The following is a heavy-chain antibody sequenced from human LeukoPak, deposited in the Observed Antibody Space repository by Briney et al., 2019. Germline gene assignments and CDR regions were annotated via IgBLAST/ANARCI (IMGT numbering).Heavy chain of an antibody. D-gene: IGHD6-13*01. CDR3: AKSRAACTGPYLYLGWDV. Sequence: PGGSLTPAWAASGFTFTTFCITCDRQAPGKGLEWVSALRGSGAATYYADSVKGRFTISRDNSKNTLYLQMNSLRAEDTAVYYCAKSRAACTGPYLYLGWDVSG. CDR2: LRGSGAAT. CDR1: GFTFTTFC. J-gene: IGHJ6*02. V-gene: IGHV3-23*01.